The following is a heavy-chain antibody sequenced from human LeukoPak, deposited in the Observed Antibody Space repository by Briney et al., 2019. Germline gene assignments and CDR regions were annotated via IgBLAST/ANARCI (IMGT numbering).Heavy chain of an antibody. CDR1: GGSIISSYW. CDR2: IFHSGLT. V-gene: IGHV4-4*02. J-gene: IGHJ4*02. D-gene: IGHD1-7*01. Sequence: PSETLSLTCDVSGGSIISSYWCSWVRQSPGQGLEWIGEIFHSGLTNYNPSLKSRVTISVDTSKNQFSLKLSSVTAADTAVYYCARLLRNYVGNYWGQGTLVTVSS. CDR3: ARLLRNYVGNY.